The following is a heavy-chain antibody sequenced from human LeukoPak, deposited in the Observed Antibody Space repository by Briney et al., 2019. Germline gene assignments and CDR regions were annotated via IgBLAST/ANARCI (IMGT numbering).Heavy chain of an antibody. CDR1: GFRFSDYF. CDR2: ISSSGITI. J-gene: IGHJ3*01. V-gene: IGHV3-11*04. D-gene: IGHD4-23*01. CDR3: ARLRNVGGNPHPFNV. Sequence: GGSLRLSCAASGFRFSDYFMSWIRQAPGKGLEWVSYISSSGITIYYADSVKGRFTISRDNAKKSLYLQMNSLRAEDTAVYYCARLRNVGGNPHPFNVWGQGTTVTVSS.